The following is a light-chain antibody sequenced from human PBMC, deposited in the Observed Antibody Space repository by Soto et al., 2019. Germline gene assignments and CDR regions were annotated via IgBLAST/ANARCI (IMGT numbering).Light chain of an antibody. Sequence: TVVTQEPSLSVSPGGTVTLTCGLSSGSVSTSYYPSWYQQTPGQAPRTLIYSTNTRSSGVPDRFSGSILGNKAALTITGAQADDESDYSCVLYMGSGTWVFGGGTKLNVL. CDR2: STN. V-gene: IGLV8-61*01. J-gene: IGLJ3*02. CDR1: SGSVSTSYY. CDR3: VLYMGSGTWV.